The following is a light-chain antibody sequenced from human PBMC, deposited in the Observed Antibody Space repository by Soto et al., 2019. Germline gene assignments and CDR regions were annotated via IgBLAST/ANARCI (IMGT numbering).Light chain of an antibody. CDR2: GAS. V-gene: IGKV3-20*01. CDR3: QQDVTSPGT. J-gene: IGKJ1*01. Sequence: EIVLTQSPGTLSLSPGERATLSCRASQSVSSRYLAWYQQIRGQAPRLLIYGASNSATGIPDSFSGSGSGKDFPITIRRLEPEDFALDYCQQDVTSPGTFGEGTNVDIK. CDR1: QSVSSRY.